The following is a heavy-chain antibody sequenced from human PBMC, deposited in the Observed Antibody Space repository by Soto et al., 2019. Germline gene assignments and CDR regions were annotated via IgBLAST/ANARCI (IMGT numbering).Heavy chain of an antibody. CDR3: ATNYGSGYRAFDY. CDR1: GDTFSFYT. V-gene: IGHV1-69*02. CDR2: INPILSMS. J-gene: IGHJ4*02. Sequence: QVQLVQSGAEVKKPGSSVKVSCKASGDTFSFYTINWVRQAPGLGLEWMGRINPILSMSNYAQKFQGRVTITADTSTSTAYMELSSLRSDDTAMYYCATNYGSGYRAFDYWGQGALVTVSS. D-gene: IGHD3-10*01.